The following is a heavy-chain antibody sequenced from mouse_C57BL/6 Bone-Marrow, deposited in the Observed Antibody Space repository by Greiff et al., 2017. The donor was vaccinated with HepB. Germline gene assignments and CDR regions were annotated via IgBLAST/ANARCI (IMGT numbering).Heavy chain of an antibody. CDR3: ARDYGSSLYWYFDV. J-gene: IGHJ1*03. D-gene: IGHD1-1*01. V-gene: IGHV1-64*01. Sequence: QVQLQQPGAELVKPGASVKLSCKASGYTFTSYWMHWVNQRPGQGLEWIGMIHPNSGSTNYNEKFKSKATLTVDKSSSTAYMQLSSLTSEDSAVYYCARDYGSSLYWYFDVWGTGTTVTVSS. CDR2: IHPNSGST. CDR1: GYTFTSYW.